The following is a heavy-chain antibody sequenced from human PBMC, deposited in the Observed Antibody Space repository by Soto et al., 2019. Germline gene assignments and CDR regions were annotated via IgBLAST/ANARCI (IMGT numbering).Heavy chain of an antibody. J-gene: IGHJ4*02. Sequence: EVQLVESGGGLVKPGGSLRLSCAASGFTFNNAWMNWVRQAPGKGLEWVGRIKSKTDGGTTDHAAPVKGRFTISRDDSKNTLSLQMNSLKTEDTAVYYCTTELRIAVAGTFDYWGQGTLVTVSS. CDR2: IKSKTDGGTT. D-gene: IGHD6-19*01. CDR1: GFTFNNAW. CDR3: TTELRIAVAGTFDY. V-gene: IGHV3-15*01.